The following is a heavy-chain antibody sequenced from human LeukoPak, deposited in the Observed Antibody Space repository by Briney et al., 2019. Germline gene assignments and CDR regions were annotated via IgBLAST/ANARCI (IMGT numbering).Heavy chain of an antibody. CDR2: TYYRSKWYN. D-gene: IGHD2-15*01. J-gene: IGHJ6*02. CDR1: GDSVSSNSAA. CDR3: ARAGGGYCSGGSCYSYYYYYGMDV. V-gene: IGHV6-1*01. Sequence: SSQTLSLTCAISGDSVSSNSAAWNWIRQSPSRGLEWLGRTYYRSKWYNDYAVSVKSRITINPDTSKNQFSLQLNSVTPEDTAVYYCARAGGGYCSGGSCYSYYYYYGMDVWGQGTTVTVSS.